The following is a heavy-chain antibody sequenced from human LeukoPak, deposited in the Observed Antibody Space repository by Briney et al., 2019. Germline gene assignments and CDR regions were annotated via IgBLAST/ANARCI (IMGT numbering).Heavy chain of an antibody. D-gene: IGHD6-19*01. V-gene: IGHV3-30*18. CDR3: AKARIAVAGRFDP. CDR2: TSYDGSNK. J-gene: IGHJ5*02. Sequence: GGSLRLSCAASGFTFSNYVMHWVRQAPGKGLEWVAATSYDGSNKDYADSVKGRFTISRANSKNTLYLQMNGLRAEDTAVYYCAKARIAVAGRFDPWGQGTLVTVSS. CDR1: GFTFSNYV.